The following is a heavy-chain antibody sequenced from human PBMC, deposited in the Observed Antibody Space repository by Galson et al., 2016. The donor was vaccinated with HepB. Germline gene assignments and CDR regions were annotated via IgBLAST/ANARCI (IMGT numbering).Heavy chain of an antibody. Sequence: LEWMGIINPSGGRTSNAQKFQGRVTMTGDTSTSTVYMELSSLRSEDTAVYYCARADISGYTSSWYFDYWGQGTLVTVSS. J-gene: IGHJ4*02. CDR3: ARADISGYTSSWYFDY. V-gene: IGHV1-46*01. D-gene: IGHD6-13*01. CDR2: INPSGGRT.